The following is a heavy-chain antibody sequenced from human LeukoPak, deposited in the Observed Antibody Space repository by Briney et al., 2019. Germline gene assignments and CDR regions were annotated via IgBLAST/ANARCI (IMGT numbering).Heavy chain of an antibody. CDR2: IFVSGTS. V-gene: IGHV4-4*07. J-gene: IGHJ4*02. CDR3: ARDDVDTPPFDY. CDR1: GASISSYY. Sequence: SETLSLTCSVSGASISSYYWSWIRQPAGRGLEWIRRIFVSGTSIYNPSLKSRVTMSVDTSKKQISLRLKSVTTADTAVYYCARDDVDTPPFDYLGQGTLVTVSS. D-gene: IGHD5-18*01.